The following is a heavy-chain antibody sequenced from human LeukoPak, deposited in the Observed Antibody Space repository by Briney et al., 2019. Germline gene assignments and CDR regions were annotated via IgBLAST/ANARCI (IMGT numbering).Heavy chain of an antibody. D-gene: IGHD3-10*01. J-gene: IGHJ3*02. CDR1: GFTFSSYS. CDR3: ARDHRVWFEAFDI. CDR2: ISSSSSYI. V-gene: IGHV3-21*01. Sequence: GSLRLSCAASGFTFSSYSMNWVRQAPGKGLEWVSSISSSSSYIYYADSVKGRFTISRDNAKNSLYLQMNSLRAEDTAVYYCARDHRVWFEAFDIWGQGTMVTVSS.